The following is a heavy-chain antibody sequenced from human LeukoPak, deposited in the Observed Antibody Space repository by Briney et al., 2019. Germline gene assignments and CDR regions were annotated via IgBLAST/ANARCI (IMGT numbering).Heavy chain of an antibody. D-gene: IGHD6-19*01. V-gene: IGHV1-2*02. CDR1: GYTFNGYY. Sequence: ASVKVFCKASGYTFNGYYKHWVRQAPGQGLEWMGWINLNSGGTNYAQKFQGRVTMTRDTSISTAYMELSRLRSDDTAMYYCARSSGWKYNIDYWGQGTLVTVSS. CDR3: ARSSGWKYNIDY. CDR2: INLNSGGT. J-gene: IGHJ4*02.